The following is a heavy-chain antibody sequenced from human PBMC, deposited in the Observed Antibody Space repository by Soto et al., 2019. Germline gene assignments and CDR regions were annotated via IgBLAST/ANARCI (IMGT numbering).Heavy chain of an antibody. V-gene: IGHV3-11*06. CDR1: GFTFSGYY. CDR2: SSNSGTFS. CDR3: ARSGANYNRLDY. J-gene: IGHJ4*02. D-gene: IGHD1-7*01. Sequence: WGCLRLSCAVSGFTFSGYYISWIRQAPGKGLEWISYSSNSGTFSRYADSVKGRFSISRDNTKNLLYLQMNSLRAEDTAVYYCARSGANYNRLDYWGQGTPVTGSS.